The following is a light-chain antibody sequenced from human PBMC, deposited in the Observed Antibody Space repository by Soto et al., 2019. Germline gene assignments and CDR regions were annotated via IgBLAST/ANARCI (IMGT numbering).Light chain of an antibody. CDR2: EVS. CDR3: SAYAGANDLGV. Sequence: QSALTQPPSASGSPGQSVTISCTGTSSDIGIYDFVSWYQQHPGKAPKLLIYEVSKRPSGVPDRFSGSKSGNTASLTVSDRQTEEAADYYSSAYAGANDLGVFGGGTKLTVL. V-gene: IGLV2-8*01. J-gene: IGLJ3*02. CDR1: SSDIGIYDF.